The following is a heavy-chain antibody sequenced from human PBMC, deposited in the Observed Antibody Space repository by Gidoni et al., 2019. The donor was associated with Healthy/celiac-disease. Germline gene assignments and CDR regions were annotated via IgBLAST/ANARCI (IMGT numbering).Heavy chain of an antibody. J-gene: IGHJ4*02. Sequence: VQLVASGGGVVQPGRSLSLSCAAPRFPFRSYGMHWVRQAPGKGLEWVAVIWYDGSNKYYADSVKGRFTISRDNSKNTLYLQMNSLRAEDTAVYYCARATMAVAGNPPDYWGQGTLVTVSS. V-gene: IGHV3-33*01. CDR2: IWYDGSNK. D-gene: IGHD6-19*01. CDR3: ARATMAVAGNPPDY. CDR1: RFPFRSYG.